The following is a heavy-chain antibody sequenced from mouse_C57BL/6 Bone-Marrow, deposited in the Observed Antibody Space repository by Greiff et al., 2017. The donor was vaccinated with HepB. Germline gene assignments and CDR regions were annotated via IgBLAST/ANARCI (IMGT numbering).Heavy chain of an antibody. V-gene: IGHV7-1*01. CDR2: SRNKANDYTT. CDR1: GFTFSDFY. CDR3: ARDFYDYDDGYYYAMDY. Sequence: EVQVVESGGGLVQSGRSLRLSCATSGFTFSDFYMEWVRQALGKGLEWIAASRNKANDYTTEYSASVKGRFIVSRDTSQSILYLQMNALRAEDTAIYYCARDFYDYDDGYYYAMDYWGQGTSVTVSS. J-gene: IGHJ4*01. D-gene: IGHD2-4*01.